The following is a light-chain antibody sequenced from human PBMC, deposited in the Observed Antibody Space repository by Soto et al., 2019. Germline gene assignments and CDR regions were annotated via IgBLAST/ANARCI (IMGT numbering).Light chain of an antibody. CDR2: EDS. CDR3: CSYTGSGTLWV. V-gene: IGLV2-23*01. CDR1: SSEVGSLQF. J-gene: IGLJ3*02. Sequence: QAFLTEPASVSGSPGQSHPISCSGASSEVGSLQFVAWYHQHPGKAPKGVIYEDSKRPSGISFGFSGSTSGNTASLTLSGLQPDDESHYYCCSYTGSGTLWVFGGGT.